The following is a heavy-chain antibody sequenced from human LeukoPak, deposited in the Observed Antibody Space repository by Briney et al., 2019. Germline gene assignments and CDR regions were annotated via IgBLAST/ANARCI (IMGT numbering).Heavy chain of an antibody. J-gene: IGHJ6*02. CDR2: IIPILGIA. CDR1: GGTFSSYA. Sequence: ASVKVSCKASGGTFSSYAISWVRQAPGQGLEWMGRIIPILGIANYAQKFQGRVTITADKSTSTAYMELSSLRSDDTAVYYCARPQGYCTNGVCYSYYYYGMDVWGQGTTVTVSS. CDR3: ARPQGYCTNGVCYSYYYYGMDV. V-gene: IGHV1-69*04. D-gene: IGHD2-8*01.